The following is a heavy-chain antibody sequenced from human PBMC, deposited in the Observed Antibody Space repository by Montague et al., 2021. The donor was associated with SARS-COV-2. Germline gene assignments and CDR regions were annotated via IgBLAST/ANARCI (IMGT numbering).Heavy chain of an antibody. D-gene: IGHD6-19*01. CDR1: GFIFRNYS. V-gene: IGHV3-23*01. Sequence: SLRLSCAASGFIFRNYSMTWVRQAPGKGLEWVSPMSGSGVRSDYADSVKGRFTISRDSSKSTLYLQMNILRVEDTAVYYCAKDTATIRIAVDLMDVWGQGTTVIVSS. CDR3: AKDTATIRIAVDLMDV. CDR2: MSGSGVRS. J-gene: IGHJ6*02.